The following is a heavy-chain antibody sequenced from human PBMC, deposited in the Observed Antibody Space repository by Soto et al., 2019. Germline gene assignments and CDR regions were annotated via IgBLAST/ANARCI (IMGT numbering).Heavy chain of an antibody. Sequence: SETLSLTCTVSGGSVSSGPYYWSWIQQPPGKGLEWIGYIYYSGNTNYNPTLKSRVTISVDTSKNQFSLKLSSVTAADTAVYYCAKGPAAILGWFDPWGQGTLVTVSS. D-gene: IGHD2-2*02. V-gene: IGHV4-61*01. J-gene: IGHJ5*02. CDR3: AKGPAAILGWFDP. CDR1: GGSVSSGPYY. CDR2: IYYSGNT.